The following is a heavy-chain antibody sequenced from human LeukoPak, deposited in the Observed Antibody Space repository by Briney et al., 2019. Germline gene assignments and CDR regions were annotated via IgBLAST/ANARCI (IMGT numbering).Heavy chain of an antibody. CDR3: ARGSGKDYGDYVFDY. Sequence: GESLKISCKGSGYSFTSYWIAWVRQMPGKGLEWMGIIYPGDSDTRYSPSFQSQVTISADKSISTAYLQWSSLKASDTAMYYCARGSGKDYGDYVFDYWGQGTLVTVSS. J-gene: IGHJ4*02. CDR2: IYPGDSDT. D-gene: IGHD4-17*01. V-gene: IGHV5-51*01. CDR1: GYSFTSYW.